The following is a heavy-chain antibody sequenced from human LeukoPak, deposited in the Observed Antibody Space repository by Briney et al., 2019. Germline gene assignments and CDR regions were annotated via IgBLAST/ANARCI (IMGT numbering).Heavy chain of an antibody. CDR2: ISYDGSNK. CDR1: GFTFSSYA. CDR3: ARDPSLRTTLDY. Sequence: GGSLRLSCAASGFTFSSYAMHWVRQAPGKGLEWVAVISYDGSNKYYADSVKGRFTISRDNSKNMLYLQMNSLSTEDTAVYYCARDPSLRTTLDYWGQGTLVTVSS. D-gene: IGHD1-1*01. V-gene: IGHV3-30-3*01. J-gene: IGHJ4*02.